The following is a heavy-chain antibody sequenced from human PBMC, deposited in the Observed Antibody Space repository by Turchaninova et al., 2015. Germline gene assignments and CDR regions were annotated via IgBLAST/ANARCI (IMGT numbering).Heavy chain of an antibody. CDR2: INPNSGGT. J-gene: IGHJ4*02. V-gene: IGHV1-2*02. CDR3: TRVAGGITATGAHDY. D-gene: IGHD2-8*02. Sequence: QVQLVQSGAEVKKPGAAVKVSCRVYGYSVTGYFIHWVGQAPGQGPEWMGWINPNSGGTDYAQKFQGRVTMTRDTSISTAYMELSSLRSDDTAVYYCTRVAGGITATGAHDYWGQGTLVTVSS. CDR1: GYSVTGYF.